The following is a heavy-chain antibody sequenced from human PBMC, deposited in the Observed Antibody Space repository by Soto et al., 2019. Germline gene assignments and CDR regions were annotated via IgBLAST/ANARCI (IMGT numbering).Heavy chain of an antibody. Sequence: QVHLQGSGPRLVRPSQTLSLTCTVSGASVNNVGYDWDWLLQSPGKGLELIGYIYFTGATSYNPSLEGRATISLDTSTNRFSLRLTSVTAADTAIYFCAREVSATTYFEYWGQGIPVAVSS. V-gene: IGHV4-31*03. D-gene: IGHD2-21*02. J-gene: IGHJ4*02. CDR1: GASVNNVGYD. CDR2: IYFTGAT. CDR3: AREVSATTYFEY.